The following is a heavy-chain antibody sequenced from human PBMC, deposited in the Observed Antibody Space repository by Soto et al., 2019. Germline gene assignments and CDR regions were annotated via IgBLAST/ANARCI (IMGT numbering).Heavy chain of an antibody. CDR2: VYYSGGA. V-gene: IGHV4-59*01. D-gene: IGHD2-21*02. CDR3: TRDGDGRMTTNPYYYYGMDV. J-gene: IGHJ6*02. Sequence: SETLSLTCTVSGGSIRGYYWSWIRQPPGKGLEWIGNVYYSGGAKYNPSVKRRVSISVDTSKNQFSLNLSSVTAADTAVYYCTRDGDGRMTTNPYYYYGMDVWGPGITVTVSS. CDR1: GGSIRGYY.